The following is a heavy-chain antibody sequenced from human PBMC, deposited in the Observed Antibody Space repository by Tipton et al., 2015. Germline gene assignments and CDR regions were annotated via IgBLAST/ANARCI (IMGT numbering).Heavy chain of an antibody. J-gene: IGHJ4*02. Sequence: SLRLSCAASGFTFSIHGMYWVRQAPGKGLEWVAYIRFDGGEKKYGESVQGRFTVSRDNSQSTLYLQMNNLRVEDTAVYYCAQKDGHDGSYSFDSWGRGTLVTVSP. D-gene: IGHD1-26*01. V-gene: IGHV3-30*02. CDR3: AQKDGHDGSYSFDS. CDR1: GFTFSIHG. CDR2: IRFDGGEK.